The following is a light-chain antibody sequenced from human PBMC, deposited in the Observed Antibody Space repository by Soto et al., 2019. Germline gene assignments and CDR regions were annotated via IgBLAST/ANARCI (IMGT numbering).Light chain of an antibody. CDR3: QVYGPSPPIT. J-gene: IGKJ5*01. CDR1: QSVIGRQ. V-gene: IGKV3-20*01. CDR2: GVS. Sequence: EIVLTQSPGTLSLSPGERATLSCRASQSVIGRQLAWYQHKPGQAPRLLMFGVSNRATGIPDRFTGSGFGTDFTLTISRLEPEDFAVYYCQVYGPSPPITFGQGTRLEIK.